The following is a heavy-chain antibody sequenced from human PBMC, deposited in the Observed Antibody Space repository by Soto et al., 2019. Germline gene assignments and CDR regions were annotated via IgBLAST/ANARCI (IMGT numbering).Heavy chain of an antibody. CDR2: IWVDGSLE. CDR3: AKDAVDMKQPYRYYYSGFDV. Sequence: QVQLVESGGGVVQPGRSLRLSCAASGFTFDSHGMHWVRQAPGKGLEWVAVIWVDGSLEYYADSVKGRFAVSRDNSKNTVDLQMNSLRAEDTAVYYCAKDAVDMKQPYRYYYSGFDVWGQGTTVTVSS. J-gene: IGHJ6*01. CDR1: GFTFDSHG. D-gene: IGHD5-12*01. V-gene: IGHV3-33*06.